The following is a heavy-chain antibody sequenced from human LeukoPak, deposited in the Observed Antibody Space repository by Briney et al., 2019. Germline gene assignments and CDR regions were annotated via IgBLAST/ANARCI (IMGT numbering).Heavy chain of an antibody. Sequence: PSETLSLTCTVSGGSISSYYWSWIRQPPGKGLEWIGYIYYSGSTNYNPSLKSRVTISVDTSKNQFSLKLSSVAAADTAVYYCAESTVTTPWFDPWGQGTLVTVSS. CDR3: AESTVTTPWFDP. V-gene: IGHV4-59*12. CDR2: IYYSGST. CDR1: GGSISSYY. D-gene: IGHD4-17*01. J-gene: IGHJ5*02.